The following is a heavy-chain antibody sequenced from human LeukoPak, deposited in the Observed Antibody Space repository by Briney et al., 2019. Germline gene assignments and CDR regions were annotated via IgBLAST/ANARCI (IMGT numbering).Heavy chain of an antibody. CDR2: IYYTRST. Sequence: PSETLSLTCTVSGGSVSSYYWNWIRHSPGEGLEWIGYIYYTRSTKYNPSLESRVTISLDTSKNQFSLKLSSVTAADTAVYYCARRVVVVTANDKSDVFDMWGQGTVVTVSS. CDR1: GGSVSSYY. V-gene: IGHV4-59*02. D-gene: IGHD2-15*01. J-gene: IGHJ3*02. CDR3: ARRVVVVTANDKSDVFDM.